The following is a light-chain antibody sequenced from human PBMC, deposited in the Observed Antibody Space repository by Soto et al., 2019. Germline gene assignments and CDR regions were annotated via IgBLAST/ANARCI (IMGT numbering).Light chain of an antibody. J-gene: IGLJ1*01. V-gene: IGLV2-8*01. CDR2: YVN. CDR3: VSFAGGTYV. Sequence: SVVAPPPSAFWSPGQSVTISRTETSIDVGLWILFTWSQQHPGKAPNHIVYYVNRRPPGVPDRFFGSKSGNTASMTVSGLQAEDGADYFCVSFAGGTYVFGTGTKVTVL. CDR1: SIDVGLWIL.